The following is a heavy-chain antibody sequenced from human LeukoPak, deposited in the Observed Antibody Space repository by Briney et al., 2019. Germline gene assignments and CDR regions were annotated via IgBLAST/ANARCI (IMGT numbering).Heavy chain of an antibody. CDR1: GGSISSGGYS. CDR3: ARRGDYDYYFDY. V-gene: IGHV4-30-2*01. Sequence: TLSLTCAVSGGSISSGGYSWSWIRQPPGKGLEWIGYIYHSGSTYYNPSLKSRVTISVDRSKNQFSLKLSSVTAADTAVYYCARRGDYDYYFDYWGQGTLVTVSS. J-gene: IGHJ4*02. D-gene: IGHD3-22*01. CDR2: IYHSGST.